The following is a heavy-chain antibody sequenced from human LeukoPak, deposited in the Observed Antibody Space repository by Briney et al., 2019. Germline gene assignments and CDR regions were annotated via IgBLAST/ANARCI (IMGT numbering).Heavy chain of an antibody. Sequence: GASVKVSSKASGYTFTSYGISWVRQAPGQGLEWMGWISAYNGNTNYAQKLQGRVTMTTDTSTSTAYMELRSLRSDDTAVYYCARDLSGWYDGYYYYYYMDVWGKGTTVTVSS. CDR3: ARDLSGWYDGYYYYYYMDV. CDR1: GYTFTSYG. CDR2: ISAYNGNT. D-gene: IGHD6-19*01. J-gene: IGHJ6*03. V-gene: IGHV1-18*01.